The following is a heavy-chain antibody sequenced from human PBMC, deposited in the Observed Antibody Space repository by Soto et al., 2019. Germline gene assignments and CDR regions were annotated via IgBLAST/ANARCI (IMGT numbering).Heavy chain of an antibody. CDR2: ISAYNGNT. CDR3: ARRPKPGSPHYFDY. CDR1: GYTFTSYG. Sequence: ASVKVSCKASGYTFTSYGISWVRQAPGQGLEWMGWISAYNGNTNYAQKLQGRVTMTTDTSTSTAYMELRSLRSDDAAVYYRARRPKPGSPHYFDYWGQGTLVTVSS. D-gene: IGHD3-10*01. J-gene: IGHJ4*02. V-gene: IGHV1-18*01.